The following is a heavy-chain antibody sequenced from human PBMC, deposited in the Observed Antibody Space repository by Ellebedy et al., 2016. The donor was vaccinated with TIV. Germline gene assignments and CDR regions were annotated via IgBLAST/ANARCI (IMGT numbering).Heavy chain of an antibody. V-gene: IGHV3-53*01. CDR3: AGETFNDVDLKVWGVFDI. CDR1: GFSLSSNY. J-gene: IGHJ3*02. Sequence: GGSLRLSCVVSGFSLSSNYMSWVRQAPGKGLEWVSIIYSAGNTYYADSVKGRFTISRDTSKNTVFLQMNSLRAEDTAVYYCAGETFNDVDLKVWGVFDIWGQGTVVTVSS. CDR2: IYSAGNT. D-gene: IGHD1-1*01.